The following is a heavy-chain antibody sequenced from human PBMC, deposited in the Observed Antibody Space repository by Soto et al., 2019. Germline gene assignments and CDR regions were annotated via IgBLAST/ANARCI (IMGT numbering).Heavy chain of an antibody. CDR2: ISGSGGST. Sequence: PGGSLRLSCAASGFTFSSYAMSWVRQAPGKGLEWVSAISGSGGSTYYADSVEGRFTISRDNSKNTLYLQMNSLRAEDTAVYYCAKDSSLADFWSGYPDSPNWFDPWGQGTLVTVSS. J-gene: IGHJ5*02. D-gene: IGHD3-3*01. V-gene: IGHV3-23*01. CDR1: GFTFSSYA. CDR3: AKDSSLADFWSGYPDSPNWFDP.